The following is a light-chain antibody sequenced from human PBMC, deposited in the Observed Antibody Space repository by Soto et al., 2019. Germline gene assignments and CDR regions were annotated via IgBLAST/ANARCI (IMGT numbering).Light chain of an antibody. CDR1: QSLSNNF. Sequence: EIVLTQSPGTLSLSPGERATLSCRASQSLSNNFLAWYQQKPGQAPRLLIYEASNRATGTPDRFSGSGCEIDFTFNISRLKPEDFVEYYCQQYSIIQRALGQGTKVEIK. V-gene: IGKV3-20*01. J-gene: IGKJ1*01. CDR3: QQYSIIQRA. CDR2: EAS.